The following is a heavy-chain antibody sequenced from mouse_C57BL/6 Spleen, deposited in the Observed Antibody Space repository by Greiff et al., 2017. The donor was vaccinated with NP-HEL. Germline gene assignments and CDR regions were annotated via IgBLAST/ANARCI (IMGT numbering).Heavy chain of an antibody. CDR1: GYTFTDYN. D-gene: IGHD1-1*01. CDR2: INPNNGGT. CDR3: ARPTVVALYFDV. J-gene: IGHJ1*03. Sequence: EVQLQQSGPELVKPGASVKIPCKASGYTFTDYNMDWVKQSHGKSLEWIGDINPNNGGTIYNQKFKGKATLTVDKSSSTAYMELRSLTSEDTAVYYCARPTVVALYFDVWGTGTTVTVSS. V-gene: IGHV1-18*01.